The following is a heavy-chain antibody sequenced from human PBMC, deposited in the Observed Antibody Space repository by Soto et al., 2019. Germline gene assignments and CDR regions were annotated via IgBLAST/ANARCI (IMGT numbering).Heavy chain of an antibody. Sequence: EVQLLESGGNLVEPGGSLKPSCVASGSTFASNARSGAPRAPGKGPEWVAILGGDGFTTYYADSVRGRFTISGDKSKSTLFLQMNSLRADDTGVYYCAKALRPSLNFFYYMDVWGRGTSVIVSS. D-gene: IGHD2-2*01. CDR3: AKALRPSLNFFYYMDV. V-gene: IGHV3-23*01. CDR1: GSTFASNA. CDR2: LGGDGFTT. J-gene: IGHJ6*03.